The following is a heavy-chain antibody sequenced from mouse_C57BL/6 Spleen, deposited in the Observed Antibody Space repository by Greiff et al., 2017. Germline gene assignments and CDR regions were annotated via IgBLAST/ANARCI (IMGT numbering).Heavy chain of an antibody. CDR1: GYTFTDYY. V-gene: IGHV1-76*01. Sequence: QVQLQQSGAELVRPGASVKLSCKASGYTFTDYYINWVKQRPGQGLEWIARIYPGSGNTYYNEKFKGKATLTAEKSSSTAYMQLSSLTSEDSAVYFCARGSDGYYDGYAMDYWGQGTSVTVSS. CDR2: IYPGSGNT. CDR3: ARGSDGYYDGYAMDY. J-gene: IGHJ4*01. D-gene: IGHD2-3*01.